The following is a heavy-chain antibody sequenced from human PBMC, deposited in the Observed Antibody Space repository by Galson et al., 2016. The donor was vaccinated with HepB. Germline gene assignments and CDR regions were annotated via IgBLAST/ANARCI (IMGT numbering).Heavy chain of an antibody. Sequence: SLRLSCAASGFTFTRYTMNWVRQSPGKGLEWVSSISGGSSYKYYADSVKGRFTISRDNSKNSLYLQMNSLRAEDTAIYFCAGTPGYSGTWYDALDIWGPGTIVTVSS. CDR2: ISGGSSYK. J-gene: IGHJ3*02. D-gene: IGHD6-13*01. CDR3: AGTPGYSGTWYDALDI. V-gene: IGHV3-21*01. CDR1: GFTFTRYT.